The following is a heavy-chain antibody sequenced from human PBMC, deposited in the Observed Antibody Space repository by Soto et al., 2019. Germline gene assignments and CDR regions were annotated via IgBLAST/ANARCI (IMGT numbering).Heavy chain of an antibody. Sequence: SETLSLTCAVSGYSISSGYYWGWIRQPPGKGLEWIGEINHTGSTKYNPSLKSRVTISLDTSKNQFSLSLRSVTAADTAVYYCARGREIFGAVTPFEYWGQGTQVTVS. D-gene: IGHD3-3*01. V-gene: IGHV4-38-2*01. J-gene: IGHJ4*02. CDR1: GYSISSGYY. CDR3: ARGREIFGAVTPFEY. CDR2: INHTGST.